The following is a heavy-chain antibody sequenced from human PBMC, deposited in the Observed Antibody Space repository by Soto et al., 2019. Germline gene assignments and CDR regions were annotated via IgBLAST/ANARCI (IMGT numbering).Heavy chain of an antibody. CDR3: ARVRRVAATPMGRYFDY. J-gene: IGHJ4*02. V-gene: IGHV4-59*01. D-gene: IGHD2-15*01. Sequence: PSETLSLTCTVSGGSISSYYWSWIRQPPGKGLEWIGYIYYSGSTNYNPSLKSRVAISVDTSKNQFSLKLSSVTAADTAVYYCARVRRVAATPMGRYFDYWGQGTLVPVSS. CDR2: IYYSGST. CDR1: GGSISSYY.